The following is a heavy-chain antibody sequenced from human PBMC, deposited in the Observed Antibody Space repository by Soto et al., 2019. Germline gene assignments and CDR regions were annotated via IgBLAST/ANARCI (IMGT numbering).Heavy chain of an antibody. V-gene: IGHV4-39*01. CDR3: ASITAIVPHSDY. CDR2: IYYSGST. CDR1: GGSISSSNYY. J-gene: IGHJ4*02. Sequence: QLQLQESGPGLVKPSETLSLTCDVSGGSISSSNYYWGWVRQPPGKGQEWIGSIYYSGSTSYNPSINRRLTITVDTPKNQISRTLSSVTAAYTAVYYCASITAIVPHSDYWGQGTLVTVSS. D-gene: IGHD5-18*01.